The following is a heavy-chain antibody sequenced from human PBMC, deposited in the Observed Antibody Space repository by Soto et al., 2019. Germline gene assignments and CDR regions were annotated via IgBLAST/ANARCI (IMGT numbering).Heavy chain of an antibody. CDR3: AKGDRVGATKFDT. CDR2: ISYDENLK. CDR1: GFTFRGYG. V-gene: IGHV3-30*18. D-gene: IGHD1-26*01. J-gene: IGHJ5*02. Sequence: QEQLVESGGGVVQPGRSLRLSCAASGFTFRGYGMHWVRQAPGKGLEWVAVISYDENLKKYIDSVKGRFTISRDNSKNTLYLQMNDLRSDDTAVYYCAKGDRVGATKFDTWVQGTLVTVSS.